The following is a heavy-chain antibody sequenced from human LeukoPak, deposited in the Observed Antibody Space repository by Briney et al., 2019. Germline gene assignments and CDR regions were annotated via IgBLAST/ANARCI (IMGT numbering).Heavy chain of an antibody. J-gene: IGHJ3*02. V-gene: IGHV3-48*03. D-gene: IGHD6-13*01. CDR2: ISSSGSTI. Sequence: GGSLSLSCAASGITFSSYEMNWVRQAPGKGPEWVSYISSSGSTIYYADSVKGRFTISRDNAKNSLYLQMNSLRAEDTAVYYCAQQSTDAFDIWGQGTMVTVSS. CDR1: GITFSSYE. CDR3: AQQSTDAFDI.